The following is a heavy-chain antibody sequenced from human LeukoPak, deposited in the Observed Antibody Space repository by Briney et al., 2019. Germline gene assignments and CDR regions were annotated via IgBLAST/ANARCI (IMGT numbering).Heavy chain of an antibody. V-gene: IGHV1-46*01. CDR3: ARPQRPRTRITMVRGAAPDAFDI. Sequence: ASVKVSCKSSGYTFTSYYIHLVRQAPGQGLEWMGIINPSGGSTSYAQKFQGRVTMTMDMSTSTVYMELSSLRSEDTAVYYCARPQRPRTRITMVRGAAPDAFDIWGQGTMVTVSS. CDR2: INPSGGST. CDR1: GYTFTSYY. J-gene: IGHJ3*02. D-gene: IGHD3-10*01.